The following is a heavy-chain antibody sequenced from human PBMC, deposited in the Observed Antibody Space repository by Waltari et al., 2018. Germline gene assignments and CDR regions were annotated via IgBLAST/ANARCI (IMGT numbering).Heavy chain of an antibody. D-gene: IGHD3-3*01. CDR2: IRGSGGST. J-gene: IGHJ5*02. V-gene: IGHV3-23*01. Sequence: EVQLLESGGGLVQPGGSLRLSCAASGFTFSSYAMSWVRQAPGKGLEWVSAIRGSGGSTYYADSVKGRCTISRDNAKNTRYLQMNSLRAEDTAVYYCAKEITYYDFWSGYRGPDWFDPWGQGTLVTVSS. CDR3: AKEITYYDFWSGYRGPDWFDP. CDR1: GFTFSSYA.